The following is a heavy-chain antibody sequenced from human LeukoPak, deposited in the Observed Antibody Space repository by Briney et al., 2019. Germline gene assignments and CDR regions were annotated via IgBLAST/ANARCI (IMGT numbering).Heavy chain of an antibody. D-gene: IGHD6-13*01. V-gene: IGHV5-10-1*01. CDR1: GYSFTSYW. Sequence: GESLKISCKGSGYSFTSYWISWVRQMPGKGLEWMGRIDPSDSYTNYSPSFQGHVTISADKSISTACLQWSSLKASDTAMYYCARHSIAAAGRDAFDIWGQGTMVTVSS. CDR3: ARHSIAAAGRDAFDI. CDR2: IDPSDSYT. J-gene: IGHJ3*02.